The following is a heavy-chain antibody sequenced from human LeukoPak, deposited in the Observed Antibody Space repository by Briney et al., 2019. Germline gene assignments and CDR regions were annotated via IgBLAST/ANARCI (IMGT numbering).Heavy chain of an antibody. CDR1: GFSFSSYA. D-gene: IGHD2-2*01. Sequence: GGSLRLSCAASGFSFSSYAMNWVRQAPGKGLEWVGFIRSKAYGGTTEYAASVKGRFTISRDDSKSIAYLQMNSLETEDTALYYCTRGPILLWMHNGMDVWGQGTTVTVSS. J-gene: IGHJ6*02. V-gene: IGHV3-49*04. CDR3: TRGPILLWMHNGMDV. CDR2: IRSKAYGGTT.